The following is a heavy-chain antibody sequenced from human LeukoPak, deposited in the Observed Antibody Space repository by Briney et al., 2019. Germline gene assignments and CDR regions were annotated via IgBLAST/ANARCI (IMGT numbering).Heavy chain of an antibody. CDR1: GGSFSGYY. Sequence: SETLSLTCAVYGGSFSGYYWRWIRQPPGKGLEWIGEINHSGSTNYNPSLKSRVTISVDTSKNQFSLKLSSVTAADTAVYYCARGRPGGVYYYYYMDVWGKGTTVTVSS. J-gene: IGHJ6*03. CDR3: ARGRPGGVYYYYYMDV. V-gene: IGHV4-34*01. CDR2: INHSGST. D-gene: IGHD3-10*01.